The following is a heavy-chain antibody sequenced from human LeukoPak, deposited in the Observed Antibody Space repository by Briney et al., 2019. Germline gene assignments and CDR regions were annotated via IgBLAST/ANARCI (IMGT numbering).Heavy chain of an antibody. Sequence: SEALSLTCPVSGGSISSYYWSWIRQPPGKGLEWIGYIYYSGSTNYNPSLKRRVTISVDTSKNQYSLKLSPVTAADTAVYYCARDLSWFDPWGQGTLVTVSS. D-gene: IGHD2/OR15-2a*01. J-gene: IGHJ5*02. CDR1: GGSISSYY. V-gene: IGHV4-59*01. CDR3: ARDLSWFDP. CDR2: IYYSGST.